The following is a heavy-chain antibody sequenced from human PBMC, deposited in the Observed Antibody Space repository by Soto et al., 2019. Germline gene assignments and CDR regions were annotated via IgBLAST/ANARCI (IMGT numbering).Heavy chain of an antibody. D-gene: IGHD3-16*01. J-gene: IGHJ3*02. V-gene: IGHV3-23*01. CDR3: AKNIDPASRLNKVMNAFDI. CDR1: GFSFTNYA. CDR2: ISATGGNT. Sequence: EVQLLESGGGLVQPGGSLRLSCAASGFSFTNYAMSWVRQAPGKGPEWVSVISATGGNTYYADSVKGRFTISRDDSKNTLDLQMNSLRAEDTAVYYCAKNIDPASRLNKVMNAFDIWGQGTMVTVSS.